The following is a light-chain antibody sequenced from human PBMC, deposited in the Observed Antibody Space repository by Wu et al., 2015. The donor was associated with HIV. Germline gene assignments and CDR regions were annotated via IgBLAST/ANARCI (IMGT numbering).Light chain of an antibody. CDR3: QQYGSSRRT. CDR1: QSVSSSY. J-gene: IGKJ1*01. CDR2: GAS. V-gene: IGKV3-20*01. Sequence: EIVLTQSPGTLSLSPGERATLSCRASQSVSSSYLAWYQQRPGQAPCLLIYGASSRATGIPDRFSGSGSGTDFTLTISRLEPEDFAVYYCQQYGSSRRTFGQGTKVEIK.